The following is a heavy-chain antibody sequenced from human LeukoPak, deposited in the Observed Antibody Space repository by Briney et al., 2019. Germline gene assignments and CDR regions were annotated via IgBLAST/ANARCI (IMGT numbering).Heavy chain of an antibody. CDR2: IYYTGST. V-gene: IGHV4-4*07. J-gene: IGHJ5*02. CDR3: ARCDFGLRCNWFDP. Sequence: PSETLSLTCTVSGDSLTSYFWSWIRQPAGKGLEWIGHIYYTGSTKYNPSLTSRVSMSVDTSKNQFSLKLTSVTAADTAVYYCARCDFGLRCNWFDPWGQGTLVTVSS. D-gene: IGHD4-17*01. CDR1: GDSLTSYF.